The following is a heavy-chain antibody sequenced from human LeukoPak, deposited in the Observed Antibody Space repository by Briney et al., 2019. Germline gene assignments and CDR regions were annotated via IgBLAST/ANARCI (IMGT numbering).Heavy chain of an antibody. V-gene: IGHV4-39*01. CDR2: IYYSGST. D-gene: IGHD2-2*01. Sequence: SETLSLTCTVSGGSISSSSYYWGWIRQPPGKGLEWIGSIYYSGSTYYNPSLKSRVTISVDTSKNQFSLKLSSVTAADTAVYYCAIQDIVVVPAAENQDAFDIWGQGTMVTVSS. CDR1: GGSISSSSYY. CDR3: AIQDIVVVPAAENQDAFDI. J-gene: IGHJ3*02.